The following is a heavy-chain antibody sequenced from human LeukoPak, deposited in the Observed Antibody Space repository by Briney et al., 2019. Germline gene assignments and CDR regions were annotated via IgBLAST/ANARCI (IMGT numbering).Heavy chain of an antibody. CDR3: ARSQSGVFDV. V-gene: IGHV3-74*01. D-gene: IGHD2-8*01. J-gene: IGHJ3*01. Sequence: GGSLRLSCVASGFTLSNYWMQWVRQVPGKGLVWVSRLNGDGTNIIYADSVKGRFTISRDNAENTLYLQMNSLRAEDTALYYCARSQSGVFDVWGQGTMVTVSS. CDR1: GFTLSNYW. CDR2: LNGDGTNI.